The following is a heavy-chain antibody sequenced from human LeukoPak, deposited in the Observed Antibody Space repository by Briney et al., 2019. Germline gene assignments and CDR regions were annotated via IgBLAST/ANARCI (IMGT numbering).Heavy chain of an antibody. Sequence: SETLSLTCTVSGGSISSSSYYWGWIRQPPGKGLEWIGSIYYSGSTYYNPSLKSRVTISVDTSKNQFSLKLSSVTAADTALYYCATTPYYYDSGGYSLGDYWGQGTLVTVSS. J-gene: IGHJ4*02. D-gene: IGHD3-22*01. CDR2: IYYSGST. V-gene: IGHV4-39*07. CDR1: GGSISSSSYY. CDR3: ATTPYYYDSGGYSLGDY.